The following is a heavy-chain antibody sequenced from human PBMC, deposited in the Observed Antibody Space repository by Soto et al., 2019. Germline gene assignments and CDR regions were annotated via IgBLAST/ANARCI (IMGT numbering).Heavy chain of an antibody. J-gene: IGHJ5*02. Sequence: QVQLQESGPGLVKPSETLSLTCSVSGDSISSSSQYWGWIRQPPGKGLEWIGSIHYSGTSYYNPSLKSLVTIFVYTSNNQLSLKLSSVTAADTAVYYCARHWIAGSSIPWGQGTLVTVSS. CDR3: ARHWIAGSSIP. D-gene: IGHD2-21*01. V-gene: IGHV4-39*01. CDR1: GDSISSSSQY. CDR2: IHYSGTS.